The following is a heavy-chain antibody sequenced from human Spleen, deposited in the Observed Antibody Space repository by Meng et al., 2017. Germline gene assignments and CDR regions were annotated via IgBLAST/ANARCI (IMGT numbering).Heavy chain of an antibody. Sequence: SVKVSCKASGYTFIGSCMHWVRQAPGQGLEWMGGINAVFGTTNYAQKFQDRVTITSDESTSTVYMELTRLTSEDTAVYFCARKAGNCISTTCYSLDYWGQGTLVTVSS. CDR1: GYTFIGSC. CDR2: INAVFGTT. D-gene: IGHD2-2*01. J-gene: IGHJ4*02. CDR3: ARKAGNCISTTCYSLDY. V-gene: IGHV1-69*13.